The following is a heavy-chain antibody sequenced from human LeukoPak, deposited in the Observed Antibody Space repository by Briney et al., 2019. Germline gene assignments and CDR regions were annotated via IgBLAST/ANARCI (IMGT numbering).Heavy chain of an antibody. CDR2: ISWNSGSI. CDR1: GFTFDDYA. D-gene: IGHD3-3*01. CDR3: ARSAAYYDFWSGYPTH. Sequence: GGSLRLSCAASGFTFDDYAMHWVRQAPGKGLEWVSGISWNSGSIGYADSVKGRFTISRDNAKNSLYLQMNSLRAEDTALYYCARSAAYYDFWSGYPTHWGQGTLVTVSS. J-gene: IGHJ4*02. V-gene: IGHV3-9*01.